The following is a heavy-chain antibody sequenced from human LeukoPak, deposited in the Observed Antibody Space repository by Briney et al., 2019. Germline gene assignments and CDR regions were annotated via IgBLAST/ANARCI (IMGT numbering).Heavy chain of an antibody. CDR1: GGSISSYS. Sequence: SETLSLTCTVSGGSISSYSWSWIRQPPGKGLEWIGYIYHSGSTYYNPSLKSRVTISVDRSKNQFSLKLSSVTAADTAVYYCARGRMVRGVIIHWFDPWGQGTLVTVSS. J-gene: IGHJ5*02. V-gene: IGHV4-30-2*01. D-gene: IGHD3-10*01. CDR2: IYHSGST. CDR3: ARGRMVRGVIIHWFDP.